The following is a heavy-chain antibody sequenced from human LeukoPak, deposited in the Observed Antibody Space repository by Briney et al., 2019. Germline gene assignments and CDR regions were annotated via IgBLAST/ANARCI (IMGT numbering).Heavy chain of an antibody. CDR2: IIPILGIA. CDR1: GGTFSSYA. V-gene: IGHV1-69*04. CDR3: AREAGGNPLDY. D-gene: IGHD4-23*01. J-gene: IGHJ4*02. Sequence: SVKVSRKASGGTFSSYAISWVRQAPGQGLEWMGRIIPILGIANYAQKFQGRVTITADKSTSTAYMELSSLRSEDTAVYYCAREAGGNPLDYWGQGTLVTVSS.